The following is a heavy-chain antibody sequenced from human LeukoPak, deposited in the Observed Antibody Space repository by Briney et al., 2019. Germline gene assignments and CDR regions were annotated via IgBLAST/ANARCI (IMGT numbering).Heavy chain of an antibody. Sequence: PGGSLRLSCAASGFTFSSYSMNWVRQAPGKGLEWVSSISSSSSYIYYADSVKGRFTISRDNAKNSLYLQMNSLRAEDTAVYYCARDIQAVAGNERYYYYGMDVWGQGTTVTVSS. J-gene: IGHJ6*02. CDR3: ARDIQAVAGNERYYYYGMDV. CDR2: ISSSSSYI. D-gene: IGHD6-19*01. CDR1: GFTFSSYS. V-gene: IGHV3-21*01.